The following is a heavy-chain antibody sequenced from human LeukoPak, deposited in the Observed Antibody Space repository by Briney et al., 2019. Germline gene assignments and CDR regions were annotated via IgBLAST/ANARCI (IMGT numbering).Heavy chain of an antibody. CDR2: IRYDGINK. CDR1: GFTFTNYG. CDR3: AKGYRNHLLILLDS. Sequence: GGSLRLSCAASGFTFTNYGMHWVRQAPGKGLEWVAFIRYDGINKYYSDSVKGRFTISRDNSKNTLYLQMNSLRAADTAVYYCAKGYRNHLLILLDSWGQGTLVTVSS. D-gene: IGHD3-16*01. J-gene: IGHJ5*01. V-gene: IGHV3-30*02.